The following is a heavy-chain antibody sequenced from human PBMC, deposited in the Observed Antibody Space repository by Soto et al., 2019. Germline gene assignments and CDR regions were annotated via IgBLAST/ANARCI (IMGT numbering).Heavy chain of an antibody. CDR3: ARVSSGYDLYFDY. V-gene: IGHV4-30-2*01. Sequence: PSETLSLTCAVSGGSISSGGYSWSWIRQPPGKGLEWIGYIYHSGSTYYNPSLKSRVTISVDRSKNQFSLKLSSVTAADTTVYYCARVSSGYDLYFDYWGQGTLVTVSS. J-gene: IGHJ4*02. CDR1: GGSISSGGYS. CDR2: IYHSGST. D-gene: IGHD5-12*01.